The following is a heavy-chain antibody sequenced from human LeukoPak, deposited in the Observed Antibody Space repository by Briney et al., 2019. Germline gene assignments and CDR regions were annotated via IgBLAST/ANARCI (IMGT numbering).Heavy chain of an antibody. CDR2: ISSSGSTI. CDR3: ARVGWLVRQYFDY. D-gene: IGHD6-19*01. Sequence: GGSLRLSCAASGFTFSSYEMNWVRQAPGKGLEWVSYISSSGSTIYYADSVKGRFTISRDNAKNPLYLQMNSLRAEDTAVYYCARVGWLVRQYFDYWGQGTLVTVSS. CDR1: GFTFSSYE. V-gene: IGHV3-48*03. J-gene: IGHJ4*02.